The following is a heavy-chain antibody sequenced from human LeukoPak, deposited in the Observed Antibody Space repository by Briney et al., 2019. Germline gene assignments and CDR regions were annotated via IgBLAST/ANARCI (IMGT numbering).Heavy chain of an antibody. V-gene: IGHV4-34*01. CDR2: IYHSRST. Sequence: SETLSLNCSVYSVSSSGYYWSWLRQPPGQGLEWRGEIYHSRSTNYNPSLKRRITISVDTSKNQFSPQLTSVTGAGPAVYYCARSPAHFDYWGQGTLVTVSS. CDR1: SVSSSGYY. CDR3: ARSPAHFDY. J-gene: IGHJ4*02.